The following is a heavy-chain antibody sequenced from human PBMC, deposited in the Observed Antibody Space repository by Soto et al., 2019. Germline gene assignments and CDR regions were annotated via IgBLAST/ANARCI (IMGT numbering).Heavy chain of an antibody. V-gene: IGHV3-21*01. Sequence: EVQLVESGGGLVQPGGSLRLSCAASGFTFSSYSMNWVRQAPGKGLEWVSSISSSSSYIYYADSVKGRFTISRDNAKNSLYLQMNSLRAEDTAVYYCARTAVAGAREDYWGQGTLVTVSS. CDR3: ARTAVAGAREDY. CDR1: GFTFSSYS. D-gene: IGHD6-19*01. J-gene: IGHJ4*02. CDR2: ISSSSSYI.